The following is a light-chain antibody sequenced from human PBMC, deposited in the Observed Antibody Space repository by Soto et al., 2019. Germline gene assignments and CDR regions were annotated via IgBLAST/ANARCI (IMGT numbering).Light chain of an antibody. CDR1: SSDIGAYNY. Sequence: QSALTQPPSASGSPGQSVTISCTGTSSDIGAYNYVSWYQQHPGKAPKLMIHEASKRPSGVPDRFSGSKSGNTASLTVSGLQAEDEADYYCSSYAGSNDRWVFGGGTKLTVL. CDR3: SSYAGSNDRWV. J-gene: IGLJ3*02. CDR2: EAS. V-gene: IGLV2-8*01.